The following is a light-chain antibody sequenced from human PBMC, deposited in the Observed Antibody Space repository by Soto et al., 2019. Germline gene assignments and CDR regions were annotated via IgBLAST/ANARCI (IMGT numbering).Light chain of an antibody. CDR3: QQYYSSPIT. Sequence: DIVMTQSPDSLAVSLGERATINCKSSQSVLYSSNNKNHLAWYQQKPGQPPKRLIYWASTRESGVPHRFSGSGSGTDFTLTISSLPAEDVAVYYCQQYYSSPITFGQGTRLEIK. CDR1: QSVLYSSNNKNH. J-gene: IGKJ5*01. CDR2: WAS. V-gene: IGKV4-1*01.